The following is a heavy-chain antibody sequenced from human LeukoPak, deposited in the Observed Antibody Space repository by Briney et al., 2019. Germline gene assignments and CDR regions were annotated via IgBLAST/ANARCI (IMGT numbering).Heavy chain of an antibody. V-gene: IGHV3-23*01. Sequence: GGSLILSCAASGFTFSSYAMSWVRQAPGKGLEWVSAISGSGGSTYYADSVKGRFTISRDNSKNTLYLQMNSLRAEDTAVYYCAKVPPYYYDSSGYYLGHWGQGTLVTVSS. D-gene: IGHD3-22*01. CDR2: ISGSGGST. CDR3: AKVPPYYYDSSGYYLGH. CDR1: GFTFSSYA. J-gene: IGHJ4*02.